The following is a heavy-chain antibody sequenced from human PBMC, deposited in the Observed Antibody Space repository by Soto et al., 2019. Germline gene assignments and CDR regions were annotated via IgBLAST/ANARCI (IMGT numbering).Heavy chain of an antibody. CDR1: GFSLSTSGVG. D-gene: IGHD2-15*01. V-gene: IGHV2-5*02. Sequence: QITLKESGPTLVKPTQTLTRTGTFSGFSLSTSGVGVGWIHQPPGKALEWLALIYWDDDKRYSPSLKSRLTITKDTSKNQVVLTMTNMDPVDTATYYCAHRPSYCSGGSCYSGFDYWGQGTLVTVSS. CDR2: IYWDDDK. CDR3: AHRPSYCSGGSCYSGFDY. J-gene: IGHJ4*02.